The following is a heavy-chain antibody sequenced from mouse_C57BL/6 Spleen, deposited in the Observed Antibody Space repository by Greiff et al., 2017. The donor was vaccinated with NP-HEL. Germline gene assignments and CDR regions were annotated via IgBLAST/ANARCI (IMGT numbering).Heavy chain of an antibody. Sequence: VQLQQSGAELVKPGASVKLSCKASGYTFTSYWMQWVKQRPGQGLEWIGEIDPSDSYTNYNQKFKGKATLTVDTSSSTAYMQLSSLTSEDSAVYYCARREDYGSSYGFAYWGQGTLVTVSA. D-gene: IGHD1-1*01. J-gene: IGHJ3*01. CDR2: IDPSDSYT. V-gene: IGHV1-50*01. CDR1: GYTFTSYW. CDR3: ARREDYGSSYGFAY.